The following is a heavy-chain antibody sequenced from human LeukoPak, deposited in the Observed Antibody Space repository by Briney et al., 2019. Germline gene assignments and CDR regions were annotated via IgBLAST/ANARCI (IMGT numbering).Heavy chain of an antibody. V-gene: IGHV1-2*02. CDR1: GYTFTGYY. J-gene: IGHJ6*03. CDR2: IDLKSGGT. D-gene: IGHD2-15*01. CDR3: ARCFTEALTDSEGEARPHPPRFYYYYYMDV. Sequence: ASVKVSCKASGYTFTGYYMHWVRQAPGQGLEWMGWIDLKSGGTNYAQKFQGRVTMTRDTSITTAYMELSRLRSDDTAVYYCARCFTEALTDSEGEARPHPPRFYYYYYMDVWGKGTTVTVSS.